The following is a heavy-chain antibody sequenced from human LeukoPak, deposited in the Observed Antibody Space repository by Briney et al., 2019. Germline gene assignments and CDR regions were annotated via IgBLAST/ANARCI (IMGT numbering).Heavy chain of an antibody. Sequence: SVKVSSKASGGTFTSHSINWVRQAPGQGLEWVGGLIPGVTSANYAQRFEDTVRITTDESKTTVYLDLSSPTSEDTAVYYCATAVVTTTNWYFDLWGQGTQVTVSS. CDR2: LIPGVTSA. CDR3: ATAVVTTTNWYFDL. J-gene: IGHJ2*01. D-gene: IGHD4-23*01. V-gene: IGHV1-69*05. CDR1: GGTFTSHS.